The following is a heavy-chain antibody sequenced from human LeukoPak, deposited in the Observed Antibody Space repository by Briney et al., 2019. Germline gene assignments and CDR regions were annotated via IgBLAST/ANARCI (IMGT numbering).Heavy chain of an antibody. CDR2: IIPIFGTA. J-gene: IGHJ1*01. Sequence: SVKVSCKASGGTFISHAISWVRQAPGQGLEWMGGIIPIFGTAKYAQKFQGRVTITADESTSTAYMELSSLRSEDTAVYYCARDSSEFRSLIPHWGQGTLVTVSS. CDR3: ARDSSEFRSLIPH. CDR1: GGTFISHA. D-gene: IGHD2-21*01. V-gene: IGHV1-69*13.